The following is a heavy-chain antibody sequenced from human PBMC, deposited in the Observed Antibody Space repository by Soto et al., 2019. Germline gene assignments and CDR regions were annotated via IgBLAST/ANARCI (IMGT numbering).Heavy chain of an antibody. V-gene: IGHV5-51*01. Sequence: GESLKISCKGSGYSFTSYWIAWVRQMPGKGLEWMGIIYPGDSDTRYSPSFQGQVTISADKSIPTAYLQWSSLKASDTAMYYCARGYCTTTICDPWFDPWGQGTLVTVSS. D-gene: IGHD2-2*01. CDR1: GYSFTSYW. CDR3: ARGYCTTTICDPWFDP. CDR2: IYPGDSDT. J-gene: IGHJ5*02.